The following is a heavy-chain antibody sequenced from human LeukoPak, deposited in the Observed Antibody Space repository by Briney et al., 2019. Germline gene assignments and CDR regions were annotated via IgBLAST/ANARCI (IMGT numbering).Heavy chain of an antibody. CDR1: GYTFSSYG. V-gene: IGHV1-18*01. CDR2: ISAYNGNT. CDR3: ARYTVTTRALDY. Sequence: ASVKVSCKASGYTFSSYGISWVRQAPGDGLEWIGWISAYNGNTNYAQKLQGRVTMTTDTSTSTAYMELRSLRSDDTAVYYCARYTVTTRALDYWGQGTLVTVSS. J-gene: IGHJ4*02. D-gene: IGHD4-17*01.